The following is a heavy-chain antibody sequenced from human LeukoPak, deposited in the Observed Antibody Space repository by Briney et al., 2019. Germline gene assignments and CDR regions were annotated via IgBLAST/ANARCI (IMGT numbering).Heavy chain of an antibody. Sequence: SETLSLTCTVSGGSISLHYWNWLRQPAGKGLEWIGRIFTSGITNYNPSLKSRVTMSVDTSKSQFSLALSSVTAADTAVYYCAREISGSYYNPLGYMDVWGKGTTVTVAS. CDR3: AREISGSYYNPLGYMDV. V-gene: IGHV4-4*07. J-gene: IGHJ6*03. CDR2: IFTSGIT. D-gene: IGHD3-10*01. CDR1: GGSISLHY.